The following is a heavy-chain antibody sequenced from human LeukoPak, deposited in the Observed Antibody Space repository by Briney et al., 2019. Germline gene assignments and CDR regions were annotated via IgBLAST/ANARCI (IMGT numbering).Heavy chain of an antibody. D-gene: IGHD1-26*01. CDR2: IYTSGST. V-gene: IGHV4-4*07. CDR3: ARVRKGGWEGTFDY. Sequence: SETLSLSCTVSGGSISSYYWSWIRQPAGKGLEWIGHIYTSGSTNYNPSLKSRVTMSVDTSKNQFSLKLSSVTAADTAVYYCARVRKGGWEGTFDYWGRGTLVTVSS. CDR1: GGSISSYY. J-gene: IGHJ4*02.